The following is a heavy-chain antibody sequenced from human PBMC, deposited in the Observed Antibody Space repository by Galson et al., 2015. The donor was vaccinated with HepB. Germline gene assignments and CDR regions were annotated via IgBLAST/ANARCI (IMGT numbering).Heavy chain of an antibody. CDR2: ISYDGSNK. Sequence: SLRLSCAASGFTFNNYGMHWVRQAPGKGLERVAVISYDGSNKYYADSVKGRFTISRDNSKNTLYLQMNSLRAEDTAVYYCAKDRAAVAGTDFDYWGQGTLVTVSS. CDR3: AKDRAAVAGTDFDY. V-gene: IGHV3-30*18. J-gene: IGHJ4*02. CDR1: GFTFNNYG. D-gene: IGHD6-19*01.